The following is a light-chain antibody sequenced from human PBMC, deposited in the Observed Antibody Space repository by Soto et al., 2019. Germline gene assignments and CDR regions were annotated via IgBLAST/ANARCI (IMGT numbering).Light chain of an antibody. CDR3: SSYTSSSTSGWV. Sequence: QSALTQPASVSGSPGQSITISCTGTSSDVGGYNYVSWYQQHPGKAPKLMIYEVSNRPSGVSNRFSGSKSGNTASLTISGLQAEDEDDYYCSSYTSSSTSGWVFGGGTKLTVL. CDR2: EVS. V-gene: IGLV2-14*01. J-gene: IGLJ3*02. CDR1: SSDVGGYNY.